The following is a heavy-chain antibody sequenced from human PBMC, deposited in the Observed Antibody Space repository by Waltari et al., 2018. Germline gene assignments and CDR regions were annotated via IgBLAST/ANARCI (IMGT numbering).Heavy chain of an antibody. J-gene: IGHJ5*02. V-gene: IGHV4-39*07. CDR1: GGSIRTSRYY. D-gene: IGHD3-16*02. CDR3: GRYSTYPDVCLDP. CDR2: VYYSGAA. Sequence: QLQLQESGPGLVKPSETLSLTCTVPGGSIRTSRYYWGWIRQPPGNGLGLIGSVYYSGAAYYSPSLKSRVTILVDTSKNQFSLTLSSVTVADTALYYCGRYSTYPDVCLDPWGQGTLVTVSP.